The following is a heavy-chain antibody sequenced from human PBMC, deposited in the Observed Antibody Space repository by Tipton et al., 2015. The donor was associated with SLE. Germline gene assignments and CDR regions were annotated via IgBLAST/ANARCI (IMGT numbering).Heavy chain of an antibody. J-gene: IGHJ4*02. CDR2: IQDEGIHK. CDR1: GFTFRSYD. D-gene: IGHD1-26*01. CDR3: AKSRDSGSHYFDS. V-gene: IGHV3-30*02. Sequence: SLRLSCQASGFTFRSYDMHWIRQAPGKGLEWVTFIQDEGIHKYYADSVKGRFTVSRDNSRNKVYLQMNSLRVEDTAVYFCAKSRDSGSHYFDSWGQGTPVAVSS.